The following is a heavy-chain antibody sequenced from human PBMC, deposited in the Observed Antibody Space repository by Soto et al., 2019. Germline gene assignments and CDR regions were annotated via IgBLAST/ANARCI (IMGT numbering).Heavy chain of an antibody. CDR3: AKLGGYSSRRGWFDP. D-gene: IGHD6-13*01. V-gene: IGHV3-23*01. CDR1: GFTFSSYA. Sequence: VGSLRLSCAASGFTFSSYAMSWVRQAPGKGLEWVSAISGSGGSTYYADSVKGRFTISRDNSKNTLYLQMNSLRAEDTAVYYCAKLGGYSSRRGWFDPWGQGTLVTVSS. CDR2: ISGSGGST. J-gene: IGHJ5*02.